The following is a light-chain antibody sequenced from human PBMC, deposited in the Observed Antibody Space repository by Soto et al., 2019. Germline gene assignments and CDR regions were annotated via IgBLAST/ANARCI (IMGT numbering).Light chain of an antibody. CDR1: QSLLHSNGYNF. V-gene: IGKV2-28*01. J-gene: IGKJ2*01. CDR2: LGS. CDR3: MQTLQTPPA. Sequence: DLVMTQSPLSLPVSPGEPASISCRSSQSLLHSNGYNFLHWYLQKPGQSPQLLIYLGSNRASGVTDRFSVSGSGTDFTLKISRVEAEDVGVYYCMQTLQTPPAFGQGTKVEIK.